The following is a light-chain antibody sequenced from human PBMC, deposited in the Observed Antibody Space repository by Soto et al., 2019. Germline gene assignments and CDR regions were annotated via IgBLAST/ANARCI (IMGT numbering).Light chain of an antibody. CDR3: QQSYSTPSIT. CDR2: AAS. J-gene: IGKJ5*01. V-gene: IGKV1-39*01. Sequence: DVQMTQSPSSLSASVGDRVTITCRSSQSISSYLNWYQQKPGKAPKLLFYAASSLQSGVPSRFSGSGSGTDFTLTISSLQPEDFATYYCQQSYSTPSITFGQGTRLEI. CDR1: QSISSY.